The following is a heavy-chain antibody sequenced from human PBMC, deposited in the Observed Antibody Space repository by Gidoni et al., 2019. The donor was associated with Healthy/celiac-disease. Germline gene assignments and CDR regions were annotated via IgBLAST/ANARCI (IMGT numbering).Heavy chain of an antibody. CDR2: ISGSGGST. Sequence: EVQLLESGGGLVQPGGSLRLSCAASGFTFRRYAMRWVRQAPGKGLEWVSAISGSGGSTYYADSVKGRFTISRDNSKNTLYLQMNSLRAEDTAVYYCANLYYYGSGRENWFDPWGQGTLVTVSS. D-gene: IGHD3-10*01. V-gene: IGHV3-23*01. CDR3: ANLYYYGSGRENWFDP. J-gene: IGHJ5*02. CDR1: GFTFRRYA.